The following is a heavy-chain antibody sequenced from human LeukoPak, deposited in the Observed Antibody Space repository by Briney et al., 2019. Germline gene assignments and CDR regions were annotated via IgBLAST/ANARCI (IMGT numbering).Heavy chain of an antibody. Sequence: SQTLSLTCTVSGSSISSGDYYWSWIRQPPGKGLEWIGYIYYSGSTYYNPSLKSRVTISVDTSKNQFSLKLSSVTAADTAVYYCARSPMTTDPFFDYWGQGTLVTVSS. D-gene: IGHD4-17*01. V-gene: IGHV4-30-4*01. CDR3: ARSPMTTDPFFDY. J-gene: IGHJ4*02. CDR1: GSSISSGDYY. CDR2: IYYSGST.